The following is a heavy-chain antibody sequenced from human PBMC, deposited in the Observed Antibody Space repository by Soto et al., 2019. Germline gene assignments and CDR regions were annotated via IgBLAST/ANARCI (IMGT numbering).Heavy chain of an antibody. CDR3: ARIDDFWSGYYRDFDY. Sequence: PGGSLRLSCAASGFTFSSYAMSWVRQAPGKGLEWVSAISGSGGSTYYADSVKGRFTISRDNSKNTLYLQMNSLRAEDTAVYYCARIDDFWSGYYRDFDYWGQGTLVTVSS. V-gene: IGHV3-23*01. CDR1: GFTFSSYA. CDR2: ISGSGGST. J-gene: IGHJ4*02. D-gene: IGHD3-3*01.